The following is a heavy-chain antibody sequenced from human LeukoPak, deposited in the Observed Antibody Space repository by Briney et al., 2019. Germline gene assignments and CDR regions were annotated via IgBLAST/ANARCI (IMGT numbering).Heavy chain of an antibody. CDR3: AREEDPDAFDI. CDR1: GYTFTSCA. CDR2: INAGNGNT. J-gene: IGHJ3*02. Sequence: GASVKVSCKASGYTFTSCAMHWLRQAPGQRLEWMGWINAGNGNTKYSQKFQGRVTITRDTSASTAYMELSSLRSEDTAVYYCAREEDPDAFDIWGQGTMVTVSS. V-gene: IGHV1-3*01.